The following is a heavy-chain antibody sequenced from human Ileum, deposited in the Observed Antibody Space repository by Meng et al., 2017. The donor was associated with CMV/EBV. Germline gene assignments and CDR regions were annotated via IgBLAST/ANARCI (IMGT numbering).Heavy chain of an antibody. CDR1: GFTFSDHN. Sequence: SGFTFSDHNIDWVRQAPGKGLEWVGRSRQRANDYSTDYAASVKGRFTISRDDSENSVYLQMNSLKTEDTAVYYCVRVKIVATILDYWGQGTLVTVSS. D-gene: IGHD5-12*01. J-gene: IGHJ4*02. CDR2: SRQRANDYST. CDR3: VRVKIVATILDY. V-gene: IGHV3-72*01.